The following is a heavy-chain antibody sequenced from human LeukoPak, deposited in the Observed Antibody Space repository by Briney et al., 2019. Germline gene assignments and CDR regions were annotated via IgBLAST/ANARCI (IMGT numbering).Heavy chain of an antibody. V-gene: IGHV3-74*01. CDR3: ERDVGGAGSH. D-gene: IGHD3-10*01. J-gene: IGHJ4*02. CDR1: GFTFIRYW. Sequence: GGSLRLSCAASGFTFIRYWMHWVRQAPGEGLVWVSRIDEHGTTVDYADSVRDRFTISRDNAKNTLYLHMNSLRAEDTAMYYCERDVGGAGSHWGQGSLVTVSS. CDR2: IDEHGTTV.